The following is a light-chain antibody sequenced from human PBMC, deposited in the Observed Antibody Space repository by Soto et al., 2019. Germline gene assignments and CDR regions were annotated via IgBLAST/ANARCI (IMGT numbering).Light chain of an antibody. Sequence: IRMTQSPSFLSSSVGDIFTISCRASQPIGTYLAWYQQTPGKAPKLLIYVASTLLSGVPSRFSGSGSGTDFTLTISRLEPEDFAVYCCQQYGSSGTFGQGTKVDI. CDR3: QQYGSSGT. J-gene: IGKJ1*01. CDR2: VAS. CDR1: QPIGTY. V-gene: IGKV1-9*01.